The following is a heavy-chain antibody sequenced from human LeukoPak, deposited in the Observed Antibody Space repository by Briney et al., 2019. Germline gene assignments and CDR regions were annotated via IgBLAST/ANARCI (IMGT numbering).Heavy chain of an antibody. CDR1: GFTFSSYT. CDR3: AKGLKDRPDYYYYMDV. Sequence: GGSLRLSCAASGFTFSSYTMSWVRQAPGKGLEWVSAISGSGGSTYYADSVKGRFTISRDNSKNTLYLQMNSLRAENTAVYYCAKGLKDRPDYYYYMDVWGKGTTVTVSS. V-gene: IGHV3-23*01. J-gene: IGHJ6*03. CDR2: ISGSGGST. D-gene: IGHD6-6*01.